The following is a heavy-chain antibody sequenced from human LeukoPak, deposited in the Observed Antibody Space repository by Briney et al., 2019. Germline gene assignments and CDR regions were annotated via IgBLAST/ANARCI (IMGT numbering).Heavy chain of an antibody. CDR2: ISTYNGNT. D-gene: IGHD6-19*01. V-gene: IGHV1-18*01. J-gene: IGHJ5*02. CDR1: GYTFTNYG. Sequence: ASVKVSCKASGYTFTNYGVTWVRQAPGQGLEWMGWISTYNGNTNYAQKLQGRVTMTTDTSTSTAYMELRSLRSDDTAVYYCARAVVGSVAGTNNWFDPWGQGTLVTVSS. CDR3: ARAVVGSVAGTNNWFDP.